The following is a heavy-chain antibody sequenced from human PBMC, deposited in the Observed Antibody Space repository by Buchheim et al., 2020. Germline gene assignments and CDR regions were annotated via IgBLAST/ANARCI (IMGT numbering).Heavy chain of an antibody. Sequence: QVQLQQWGAGLLKPSETLSLTCAVYGGSFSGYYWSWIRQPPGKGLEWIGEINHSGSTNYNPSLKSRVTISVDKSKNQFSMKLSSVTAADTAVYYCARGRDIVATIPRTFDYWGQGTL. J-gene: IGHJ4*02. CDR3: ARGRDIVATIPRTFDY. CDR1: GGSFSGYY. D-gene: IGHD5-12*01. CDR2: INHSGST. V-gene: IGHV4-34*01.